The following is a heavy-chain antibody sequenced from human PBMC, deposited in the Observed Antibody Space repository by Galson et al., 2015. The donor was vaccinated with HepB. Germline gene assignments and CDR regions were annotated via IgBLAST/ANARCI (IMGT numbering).Heavy chain of an antibody. J-gene: IGHJ4*02. V-gene: IGHV3-74*01. Sequence: SLRLSCAASGFTFSNYWMHWVRQAPGKGLVWVSRINGDGSSTSYADSVKGRFTISRDNAKNTLYLQMNSLRAEDTAVYYCASSIAAFGDHWGQGTLVTVPS. CDR2: INGDGSST. D-gene: IGHD6-13*01. CDR1: GFTFSNYW. CDR3: ASSIAAFGDH.